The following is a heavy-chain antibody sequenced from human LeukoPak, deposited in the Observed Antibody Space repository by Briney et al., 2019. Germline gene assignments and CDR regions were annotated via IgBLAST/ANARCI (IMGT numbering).Heavy chain of an antibody. CDR1: GGTFSSYA. CDR2: IIPIFGTA. J-gene: IGHJ4*02. V-gene: IGHV1-69*05. CDR3: ASTNFYSSSSTAFDY. D-gene: IGHD6-6*01. Sequence: SVTVSCKASGGTFSSYAISWVRQAPGQGLEWMGGIIPIFGTANYAQKFQGRVTITTDESTSTAYMELSSLRSEDTAVYYCASTNFYSSSSTAFDYWGQGTLVTVSS.